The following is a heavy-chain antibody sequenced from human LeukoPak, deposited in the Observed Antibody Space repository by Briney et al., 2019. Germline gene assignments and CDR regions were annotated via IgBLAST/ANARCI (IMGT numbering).Heavy chain of an antibody. CDR3: ARADTCGGTCYSFDY. CDR2: IYYSGST. CDR1: GGSISSGGYY. V-gene: IGHV4-31*03. J-gene: IGHJ4*02. Sequence: SETLSLTCTVSGGSISSGGYYWSWIRQHPGQGLEWLGFIYYSGSTYYNPSLKSRVTISVDTSKNQISLNLSSVTAADTAVYYCARADTCGGTCYSFDYWGQGTLVTVSS. D-gene: IGHD2-15*01.